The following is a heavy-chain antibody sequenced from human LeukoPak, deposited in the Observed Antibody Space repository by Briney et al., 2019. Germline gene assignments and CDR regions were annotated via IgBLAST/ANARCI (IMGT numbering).Heavy chain of an antibody. Sequence: SVKVSCKASGGTFSSYAISWVRQAPGQGLEWMGGIIPIFGTANYAQKFQGRVTITTDESTSTAYMELSSLRSEDTAVYYCARDELDRVYYYYMDVWGKGTTVTVSS. CDR3: ARDELDRVYYYYMDV. D-gene: IGHD1-26*01. J-gene: IGHJ6*03. V-gene: IGHV1-69*05. CDR1: GGTFSSYA. CDR2: IIPIFGTA.